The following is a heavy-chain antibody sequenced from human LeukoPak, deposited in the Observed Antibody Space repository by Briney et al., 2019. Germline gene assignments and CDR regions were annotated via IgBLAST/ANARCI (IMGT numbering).Heavy chain of an antibody. CDR2: ISWNSGSI. V-gene: IGHV3-9*01. CDR3: TRSDGWSSPPSY. J-gene: IGHJ4*02. CDR1: GFTFDDYA. Sequence: GGSLRLSCAASGFTFDDYAMHWVRQAPGKGLEWVSGISWNSGSIGYADSVKGRFTISRDNAKSPLYLQMNSLRAEDTALYYCTRSDGWSSPPSYWGQGTLVTVSS. D-gene: IGHD6-19*01.